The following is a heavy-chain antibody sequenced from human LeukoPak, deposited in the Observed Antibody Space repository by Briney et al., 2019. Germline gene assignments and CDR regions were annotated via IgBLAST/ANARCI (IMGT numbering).Heavy chain of an antibody. CDR3: ARVGYSNDYFDN. J-gene: IGHJ4*02. CDR2: VSYNGSA. D-gene: IGHD5-18*01. Sequence: PSETLSLTCTVSVVSTSTYYWSWIRQPPGKGQEWIGFVSYNGSANYNPSLKSRVTISVDTSKNQFSLKLSSVTAADTAVYYCARVGYSNDYFDNRGQGTLVTVTS. V-gene: IGHV4-59*01. CDR1: VVSTSTYY.